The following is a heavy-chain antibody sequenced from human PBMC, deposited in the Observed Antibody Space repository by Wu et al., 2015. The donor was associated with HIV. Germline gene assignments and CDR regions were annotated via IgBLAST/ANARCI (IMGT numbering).Heavy chain of an antibody. J-gene: IGHJ6*03. Sequence: QVQLVQSGAEVKKPGSSVKVSCKASGGTSSTYAINWVRQAPGQGLEWMGGIIPILGTANYAQKFQGRVTMTADESTSTVYMELSSLRSADTAVYYCARVKVLEWLSFSYYYMDVWGKGTTVTVSS. D-gene: IGHD3-3*01. CDR1: GGTSSTYA. CDR3: ARVKVLEWLSFSYYYMDV. V-gene: IGHV1-69*11. CDR2: IIPILGTA.